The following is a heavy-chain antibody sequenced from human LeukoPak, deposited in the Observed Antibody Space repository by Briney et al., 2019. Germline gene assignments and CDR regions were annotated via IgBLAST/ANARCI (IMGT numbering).Heavy chain of an antibody. D-gene: IGHD3-10*01. J-gene: IGHJ4*02. CDR1: GHIFTAYY. Sequence: ASVKISCKASGHIFTAYYVHWVRQARGQGLEWMGWINTDGGTNFPQKFQGRVTMTRDTSISTAYMELSRLRSDDTAVYYCARDHYGSGSYYNEVGFDYWGQGTLVTVSS. CDR2: INTDGGT. CDR3: ARDHYGSGSYYNEVGFDY. V-gene: IGHV1-2*02.